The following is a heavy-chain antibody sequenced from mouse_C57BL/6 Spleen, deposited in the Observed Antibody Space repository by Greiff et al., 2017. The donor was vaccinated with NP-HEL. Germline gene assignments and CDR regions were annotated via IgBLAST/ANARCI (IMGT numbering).Heavy chain of an antibody. CDR3: ARRSKGYFDV. V-gene: IGHV1-80*01. D-gene: IGHD1-3*01. J-gene: IGHJ1*03. CDR1: GYAFSSYW. CDR2: IYPGDGDT. Sequence: VKLQQSGAELVKPGASVKISCKASGYAFSSYWMNWVKQRPGKGLEWIGQIYPGDGDTNYNGKFKGKATLTVDKSSSTAYMQLSSLTSEDSAVYFCARRSKGYFDVWGTGTTVTVSS.